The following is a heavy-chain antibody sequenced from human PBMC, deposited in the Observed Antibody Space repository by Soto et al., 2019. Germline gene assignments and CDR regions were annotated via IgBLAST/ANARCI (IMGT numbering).Heavy chain of an antibody. CDR2: ISSSSTYI. CDR3: AGGGQLDP. CDR1: GFTFSAHS. Sequence: QRLSCAASGFTFSAHSMNWVRQAPGRGLEWVSSISSSSTYIFYADSIKGRFTISRDDARNSLYLRMNGLRVEDTAVYYCAGGGQLDPWGQGTLVTVSS. J-gene: IGHJ5*02. D-gene: IGHD3-16*01. V-gene: IGHV3-21*01.